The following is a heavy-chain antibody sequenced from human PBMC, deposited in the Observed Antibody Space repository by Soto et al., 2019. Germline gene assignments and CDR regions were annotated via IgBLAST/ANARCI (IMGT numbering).Heavy chain of an antibody. CDR1: GFTFSSYA. Sequence: LRLSCSASGFTFSSYAMHWVREAPGKGLEYVSGVRGNGDPPFYADSVKGRFTISRDNSKNTLYLQMSGLSADDTAVYYCVKSRGGNNFDFFDWGQGALVTVYS. D-gene: IGHD5-12*01. CDR2: VRGNGDPP. V-gene: IGHV3-64D*06. CDR3: VKSRGGNNFDFFD. J-gene: IGHJ4*02.